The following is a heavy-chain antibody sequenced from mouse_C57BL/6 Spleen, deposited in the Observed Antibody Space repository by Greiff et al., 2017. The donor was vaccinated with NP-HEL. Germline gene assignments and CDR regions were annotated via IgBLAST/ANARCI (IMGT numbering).Heavy chain of an antibody. J-gene: IGHJ4*01. Sequence: VQLQESGAELVKPGASVKLSCKASGYTFTEYTIHWVKQRSGQGLEWIGWFYPGSGSIKYNEKFKDKATLTADKSSSTVYMELSRLTSEDSAVYFGARHEDDYGNSPFAMDYWGQGTSVTVSS. CDR3: ARHEDDYGNSPFAMDY. V-gene: IGHV1-62-2*01. D-gene: IGHD2-1*01. CDR1: GYTFTEYT. CDR2: FYPGSGSI.